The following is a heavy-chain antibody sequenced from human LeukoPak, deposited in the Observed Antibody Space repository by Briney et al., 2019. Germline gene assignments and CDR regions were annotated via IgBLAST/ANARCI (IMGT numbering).Heavy chain of an antibody. CDR2: ISSSSSTI. J-gene: IGHJ4*02. D-gene: IGHD3-10*01. V-gene: IGHV3-48*02. CDR1: GFTFSTYS. Sequence: PGGSLRLSCAASGFTFSTYSMNWVRQAPGKGLEWVSYISSSSSTIFYADSVKGRFTASRDNAKNSLYLQMNTLRDEDTAVYYCARSSGSYYNHDYWGQGTLVTVSS. CDR3: ARSSGSYYNHDY.